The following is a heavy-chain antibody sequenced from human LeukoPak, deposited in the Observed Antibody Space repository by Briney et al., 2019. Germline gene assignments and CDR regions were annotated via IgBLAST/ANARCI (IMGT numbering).Heavy chain of an antibody. CDR3: AKDRFFHDSSGFVYLQH. D-gene: IGHD3-22*01. Sequence: GGSLRLSCAASGFTFSSYGMHWVRQAPGKGLEWVAVISYDGSNKYYADSVKGRFTISRDNSKNTLYLQMNSLRAEDTAVYYCAKDRFFHDSSGFVYLQHWGQGTLVTVSS. V-gene: IGHV3-30*18. CDR2: ISYDGSNK. J-gene: IGHJ1*01. CDR1: GFTFSSYG.